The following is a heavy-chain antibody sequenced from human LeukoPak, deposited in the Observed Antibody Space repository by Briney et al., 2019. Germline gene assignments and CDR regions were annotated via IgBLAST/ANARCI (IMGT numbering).Heavy chain of an antibody. V-gene: IGHV1-24*01. CDR3: ARGDYYYDSSGQDY. CDR2: FDPEDGET. J-gene: IGHJ4*02. D-gene: IGHD3-22*01. CDR1: GYTLTELS. Sequence: ASVTVSCKVSGYTLTELSMHWVRQAPGKGLEWMGGFDPEDGETIYAQKFQGRVTMTEDTSTDTAYMELSSLRSEDTAVYYCARGDYYYDSSGQDYWGQGTLVTVSS.